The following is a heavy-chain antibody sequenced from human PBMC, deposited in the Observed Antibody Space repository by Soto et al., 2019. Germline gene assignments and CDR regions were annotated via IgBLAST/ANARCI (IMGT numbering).Heavy chain of an antibody. J-gene: IGHJ3*02. Sequence: SDTLSLTCAVSGGSIGSSNWWSWVRQPPGKGLEWIGEIYHSGSTTYNPCLKSRVTISVDKSKNQFSLKLSSVTAADTAVYYCARGMGGAMITFGGVIVNDAFDIWGQGTMVT. CDR1: GGSIGSSNW. V-gene: IGHV4-4*02. D-gene: IGHD3-16*02. CDR2: IYHSGST. CDR3: ARGMGGAMITFGGVIVNDAFDI.